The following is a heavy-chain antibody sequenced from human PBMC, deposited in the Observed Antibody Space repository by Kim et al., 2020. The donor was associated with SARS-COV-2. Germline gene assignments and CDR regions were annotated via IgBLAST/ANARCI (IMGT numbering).Heavy chain of an antibody. CDR2: ISYDGSNK. Sequence: GGSLRLSCAASGFTFSSYGMHWVRQAPGKGLEWVAVISYDGSNKYYADSVKGRFTISRDNSKNTLYLQMNSLRAEDTAVYYCAKDRDYYGSGSYYIDAFDIWGQGTMVTVSS. CDR1: GFTFSSYG. D-gene: IGHD3-10*01. V-gene: IGHV3-30*18. CDR3: AKDRDYYGSGSYYIDAFDI. J-gene: IGHJ3*02.